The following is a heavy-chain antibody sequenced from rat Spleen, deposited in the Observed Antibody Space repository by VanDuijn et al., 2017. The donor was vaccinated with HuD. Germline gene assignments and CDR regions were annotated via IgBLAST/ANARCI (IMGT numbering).Heavy chain of an antibody. CDR3: VRRMTYYGYNSVGYYVMDA. CDR2: IRQDGSNI. J-gene: IGHJ4*01. D-gene: IGHD1-9*01. Sequence: EVQLVESGGALVQPGRSLKLSCAASGFTFRNYGMAWVRQTLTRGLEWVATIRQDGSNIYYRYSVKGRFSISRDNAKRTLYLQMDILRSDDTATYYCVRRMTYYGYNSVGYYVMDAWGQGASVTVSS. V-gene: IGHV5-29*01. CDR1: GFTFRNYG.